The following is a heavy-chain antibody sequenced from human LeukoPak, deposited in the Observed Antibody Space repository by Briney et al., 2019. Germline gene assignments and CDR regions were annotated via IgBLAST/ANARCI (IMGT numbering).Heavy chain of an antibody. D-gene: IGHD2-8*01. J-gene: IGHJ6*03. Sequence: PGGSLRLSCAASGFTFSTYEMTWVRQAPGRGLEWVSGFSGSGGTTYYADSVKGRFTISRDNSKNTLYLQMNSLRAEDTAVYYCANGNRCTSPNCLGYYYFYMDVWGKGTTVTVSS. CDR1: GFTFSTYE. CDR2: FSGSGGTT. CDR3: ANGNRCTSPNCLGYYYFYMDV. V-gene: IGHV3-23*01.